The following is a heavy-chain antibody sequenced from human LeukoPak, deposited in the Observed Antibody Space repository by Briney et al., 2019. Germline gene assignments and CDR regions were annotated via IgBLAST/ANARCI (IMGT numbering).Heavy chain of an antibody. V-gene: IGHV3-23*01. J-gene: IGHJ6*02. CDR2: ISGSGGST. CDR3: AREDDSSGYYYYYYGMDV. D-gene: IGHD3-22*01. CDR1: GFTFSSYA. Sequence: GGSLRLSCAASGFTFSSYAMSWVRQAPGEGLEWVSAISGSGGSTYYADSVKGRFTISRDNSKNTLYLQMNSLRAEDTAVYYCAREDDSSGYYYYYYGMDVWGQGTTVTVSS.